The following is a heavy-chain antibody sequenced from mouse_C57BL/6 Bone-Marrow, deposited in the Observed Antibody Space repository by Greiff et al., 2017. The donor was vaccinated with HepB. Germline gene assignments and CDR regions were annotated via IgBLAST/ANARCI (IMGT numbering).Heavy chain of an antibody. J-gene: IGHJ3*01. D-gene: IGHD1-1*01. Sequence: VKLVESGAELARPGASVKLSCKASGYTFTSYGISWVKQSPGQGLEWIGEIYPRSGNTYYNEKFKGKATLTADKSSSTAYMERRSLTSEDAAVYFCARDDYYGSSLFAYWGQGTLVTVSA. CDR3: ARDDYYGSSLFAY. V-gene: IGHV1-81*01. CDR1: GYTFTSYG. CDR2: IYPRSGNT.